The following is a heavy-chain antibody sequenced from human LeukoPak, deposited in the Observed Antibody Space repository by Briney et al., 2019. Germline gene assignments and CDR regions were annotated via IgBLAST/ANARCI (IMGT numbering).Heavy chain of an antibody. CDR1: GYTFTGYY. CDR2: INPNSGGT. D-gene: IGHD5-12*01. CDR3: ARADGYNRDFDY. Sequence: GASVTVSCTAAGYTFTGYYMHWVRQAPGQGLEWMGWINPNSGGTNYAQKFQGRVTMTRDTSISTAYMELSRLRSDDTAVYYCARADGYNRDFDYWGQGTLVTVSS. J-gene: IGHJ4*02. V-gene: IGHV1-2*02.